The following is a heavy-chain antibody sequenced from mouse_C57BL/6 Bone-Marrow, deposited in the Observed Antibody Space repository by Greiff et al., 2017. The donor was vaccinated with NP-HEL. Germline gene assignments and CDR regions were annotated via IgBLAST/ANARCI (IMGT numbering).Heavy chain of an antibody. CDR1: GYTFTSYW. J-gene: IGHJ2*01. V-gene: IGHV1-55*01. CDR3: ARGEDGYYYFDY. CDR2: IYPGSGST. D-gene: IGHD2-3*01. Sequence: QVQLQQPGAELVKPGASVKMSCKASGYTFTSYWITWVKQRPGQGLEWIGDIYPGSGSTNYNEKFKSKATLTVDTSSSTAYMQLSSLTSEDSAVYYCARGEDGYYYFDYWGQGTTLTVSS.